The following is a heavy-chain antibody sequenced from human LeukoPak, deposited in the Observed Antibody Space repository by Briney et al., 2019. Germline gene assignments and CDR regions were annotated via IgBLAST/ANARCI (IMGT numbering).Heavy chain of an antibody. Sequence: SETLSLICTVSGGSISSYYWSWIRQPPGKGLEWIGYIYYSGSTNYNPSLKSRVTISVDTSKNQFSLKLSSVTAADTAVYYCARDLQGCSGGSCYFDQWFDPWGQGTLVTVSS. CDR3: ARDLQGCSGGSCYFDQWFDP. J-gene: IGHJ5*02. D-gene: IGHD2-15*01. V-gene: IGHV4-59*01. CDR2: IYYSGST. CDR1: GGSISSYY.